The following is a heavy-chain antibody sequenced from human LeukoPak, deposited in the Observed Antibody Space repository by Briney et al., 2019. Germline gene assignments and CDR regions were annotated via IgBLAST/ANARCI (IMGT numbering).Heavy chain of an antibody. CDR2: ISAYNGNA. V-gene: IGHV1-18*01. CDR1: GYTFTSYG. D-gene: IGHD1-26*01. CDR3: ARERGLGATSAFDI. J-gene: IGHJ3*02. Sequence: ASVKVSCKASGYTFTSYGISWVRQAPGQGLEWMGWISAYNGNANYAQKLQGRVTMTTDTSTSTAYMELRSLRSDDTAVYYCARERGLGATSAFDIWGQGTMVTVSS.